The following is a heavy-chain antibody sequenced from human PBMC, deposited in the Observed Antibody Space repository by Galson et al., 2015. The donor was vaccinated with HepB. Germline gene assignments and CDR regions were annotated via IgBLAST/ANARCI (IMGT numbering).Heavy chain of an antibody. CDR2: IIPIFGTA. Sequence: SVKVSCKASGGTFSSYAISWVRQAPGQGLEWMGGIIPIFGTANYAQKFQGRVTITADESTSTAYMELSSLRSEDTAVYYRARVGYCGGDCYLGPLNWGQGTPVTVSS. CDR1: GGTFSSYA. J-gene: IGHJ4*02. V-gene: IGHV1-69*13. D-gene: IGHD2-21*01. CDR3: ARVGYCGGDCYLGPLN.